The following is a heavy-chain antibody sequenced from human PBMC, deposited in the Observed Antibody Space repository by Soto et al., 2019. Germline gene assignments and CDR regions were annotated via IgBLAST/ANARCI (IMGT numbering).Heavy chain of an antibody. CDR1: GDSATSVSDY. D-gene: IGHD3-10*01. Sequence: SETLSLTCTVSGDSATSVSDYWSWIRQPPGKGLEWIGYIYYSGSADYNPSLGSRVTISIDTSKNQFSLKLTSVTAADTAVYYCARGVGFGYYYYHMDLWGQGTTVTVSS. CDR2: IYYSGSA. CDR3: ARGVGFGYYYYHMDL. V-gene: IGHV4-61*01. J-gene: IGHJ6*02.